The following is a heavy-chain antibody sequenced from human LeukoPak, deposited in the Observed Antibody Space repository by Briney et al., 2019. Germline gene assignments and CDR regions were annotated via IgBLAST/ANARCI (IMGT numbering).Heavy chain of an antibody. Sequence: GGSLRLSCAASGFTFGSYSMTWVRQAPGKGLEWVSLIDSNSNFMNYADSVKGRFTISRDNSKNTLYLQMNSLRAEDTAVYYCAKDAPAPLRAYYYDSRANTWGQGTLVTVSS. CDR3: AKDAPAPLRAYYYDSRANT. CDR2: IDSNSNFM. J-gene: IGHJ5*02. D-gene: IGHD3-22*01. V-gene: IGHV3-21*01. CDR1: GFTFGSYS.